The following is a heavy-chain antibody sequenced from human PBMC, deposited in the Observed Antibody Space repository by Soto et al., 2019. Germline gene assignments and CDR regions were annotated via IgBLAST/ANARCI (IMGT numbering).Heavy chain of an antibody. D-gene: IGHD3-10*01. J-gene: IGHJ6*02. CDR3: AKVVKSSGRYYYYGMDV. CDR2: ISGSGGST. CDR1: GLTVSINH. V-gene: IGHV3-23*01. Sequence: PGGSLRLSCAASGLTVSINHMNWVRQAPGKGLEWVSAISGSGGSTYYADSVKGRFTISRDNSKNTLYLQMNSLRAEDTAVYYCAKVVKSSGRYYYYGMDVWGQGTTVTVSS.